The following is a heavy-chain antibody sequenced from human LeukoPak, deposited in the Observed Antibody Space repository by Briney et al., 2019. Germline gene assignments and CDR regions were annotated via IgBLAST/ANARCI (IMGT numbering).Heavy chain of an antibody. CDR2: IYYSGST. CDR1: GGSISSYY. J-gene: IGHJ3*02. CDR3: ARARDSSGQAYAFGI. Sequence: SETLSLTCTVSGGSISSYYWSWIRQPPGKGLEWIGYIYYSGSTNYNPSLKSRVTISVDTSKNQFSLKLSSVTAADTAVYYCARARDSSGQAYAFGIWGQGTMVTVSS. D-gene: IGHD3-22*01. V-gene: IGHV4-59*01.